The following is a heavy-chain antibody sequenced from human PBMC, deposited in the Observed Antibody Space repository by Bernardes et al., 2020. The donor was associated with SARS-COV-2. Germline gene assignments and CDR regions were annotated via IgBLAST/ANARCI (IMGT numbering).Heavy chain of an antibody. J-gene: IGHJ2*01. CDR2: NYYRGST. CDR3: ARDLSHLVRRGFDL. Sequence: SETLSLTCTVSGGSIGSYYWAWIRQPPGKGLEWIGYNYYRGSTNYNPSLKSRVTISVDRSQNQFSLNLSSVTPADTAVYYCARDLSHLVRRGFDLWGRGTLVTVSS. D-gene: IGHD3-10*01. CDR1: GGSIGSYY. V-gene: IGHV4-59*01.